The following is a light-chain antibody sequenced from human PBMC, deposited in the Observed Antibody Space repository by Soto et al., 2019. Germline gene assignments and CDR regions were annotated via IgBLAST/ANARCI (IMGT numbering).Light chain of an antibody. CDR3: QQYNNWTPIT. J-gene: IGKJ5*01. V-gene: IGKV3-15*01. CDR2: GAS. Sequence: EIVMTQSPATLSVSPGERATLSCRASQSLSSNLAWYQQKPGQAPTLLIYGASTRATGIPARFSGSGSGTEFTLTISSLQSKDFAVYYCQQYNNWTPITFGQGTRLEIK. CDR1: QSLSSN.